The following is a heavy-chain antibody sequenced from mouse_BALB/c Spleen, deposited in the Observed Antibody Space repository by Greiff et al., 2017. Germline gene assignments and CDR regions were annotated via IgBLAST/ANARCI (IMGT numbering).Heavy chain of an antibody. CDR1: GFAFSSYD. Sequence: EVQVVESGGGLVKPGGSLKLSCAASGFAFSSYDMSWVRQTPEKRLEWVAYISSGGGSTYYPDTVKGRFTISRDNAKNTLYLQMSSLKSEDTAMYYCARHYYGSRDYFDYWGQGTTLTVSS. J-gene: IGHJ2*01. CDR3: ARHYYGSRDYFDY. V-gene: IGHV5-12-1*01. D-gene: IGHD1-1*01. CDR2: ISSGGGST.